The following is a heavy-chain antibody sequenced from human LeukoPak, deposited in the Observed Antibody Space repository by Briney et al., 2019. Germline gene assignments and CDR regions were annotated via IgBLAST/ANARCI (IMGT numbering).Heavy chain of an antibody. CDR1: GFTFSSYW. J-gene: IGHJ6*02. V-gene: IGHV3-7*01. CDR2: IKQDGSEK. CDR3: ARDLAVAGTYYYYGMDV. D-gene: IGHD6-19*01. Sequence: GGSLRLSCEAPGFTFSSYWMSWARKAPGKGLRWVATIKQDGSEKYYVDSVKGRFTISRDNAKNSLYLQMNSLRAEDTAVYYCARDLAVAGTYYYYGMDVWGQGTTVTVSS.